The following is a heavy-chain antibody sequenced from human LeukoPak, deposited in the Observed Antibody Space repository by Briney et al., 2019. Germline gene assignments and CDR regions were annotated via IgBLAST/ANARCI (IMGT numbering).Heavy chain of an antibody. CDR2: IYYSGST. Sequence: SETLSLTCTVSSGSISIGDYYWSWIRQHPGKGLEWIGCIYYSGSTYDKPSHKSRVTISVDTSKNQFSLNLSSVTAADTAVYYCARTKMKQNYYYYMDVWGKGTTVTVSS. D-gene: IGHD1/OR15-1a*01. J-gene: IGHJ6*03. V-gene: IGHV4-31*03. CDR3: ARTKMKQNYYYYMDV. CDR1: SGSISIGDYY.